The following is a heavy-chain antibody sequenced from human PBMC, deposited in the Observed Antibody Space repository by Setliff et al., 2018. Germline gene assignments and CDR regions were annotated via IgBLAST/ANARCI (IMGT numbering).Heavy chain of an antibody. CDR3: ARTGTYRYFDY. D-gene: IGHD1-1*01. CDR1: GASLSSGTYY. J-gene: IGHJ4*02. Sequence: SETLSLTCTVSGASLSSGTYYWGWIRQPPGKGLEWIGRIYYRGDTYYNASLKGRLTISVDTAQNQFSLRLTSVTAADTAVHYCARTGTYRYFDYWGQGALVTVSS. CDR2: IYYRGDT. V-gene: IGHV4-39*01.